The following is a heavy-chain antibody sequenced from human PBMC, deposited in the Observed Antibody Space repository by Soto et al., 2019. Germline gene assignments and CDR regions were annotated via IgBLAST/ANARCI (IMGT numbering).Heavy chain of an antibody. D-gene: IGHD3-3*01. Sequence: GGSLRLSCAASGFPFDSFWMSWVRQAPGKGLEWVANINRDGTETKYVGSVKGRFTISRDNAKNSLLLQMTSLRAEDTAVYYCARDLYDVLSGSWHYFDYWGQGILVTVSS. CDR1: GFPFDSFW. V-gene: IGHV3-7*05. CDR3: ARDLYDVLSGSWHYFDY. J-gene: IGHJ4*02. CDR2: INRDGTET.